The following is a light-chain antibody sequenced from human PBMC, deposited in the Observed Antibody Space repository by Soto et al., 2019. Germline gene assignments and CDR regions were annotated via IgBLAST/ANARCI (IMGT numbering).Light chain of an antibody. CDR2: AAS. V-gene: IGKV1-9*01. Sequence: DLHLTQSPSFLSASVGDRVTITCRASQGISTYLAWYQQKPWKAPNLLIYAASTLQSVVPSRFTGSGSGTDFTLTISSLQPEDFAISYCQQLSSYPRTFGPGTKVYVK. CDR3: QQLSSYPRT. CDR1: QGISTY. J-gene: IGKJ3*01.